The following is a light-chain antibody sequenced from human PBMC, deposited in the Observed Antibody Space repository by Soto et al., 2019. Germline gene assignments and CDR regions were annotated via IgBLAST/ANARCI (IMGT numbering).Light chain of an antibody. CDR2: DVS. Sequence: QSVLTQPASVSGSRGQSITISCTGTDSDVGGYNYVSWYQQHPGNAPKVMIYDVSNRPSGVSNRFSGSKSGNTASLIISGLQAEDEADYYCSSYTINGVGVFGGGTKLSVL. V-gene: IGLV2-14*01. CDR1: DSDVGGYNY. CDR3: SSYTINGVGV. J-gene: IGLJ2*01.